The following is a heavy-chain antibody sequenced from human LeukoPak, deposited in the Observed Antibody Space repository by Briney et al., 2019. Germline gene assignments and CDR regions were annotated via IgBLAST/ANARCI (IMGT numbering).Heavy chain of an antibody. Sequence: SETLSLTCAVYGGSFSGYYWSWIRQPPGKGLEWIGEINHSGSTNYNPSLKSRVTISVDTSKNQFSLKLSSVTAADTAVYYCARAVLVAVAGNGAFDIWGQGTMVTVSS. D-gene: IGHD6-19*01. CDR1: GGSFSGYY. CDR3: ARAVLVAVAGNGAFDI. J-gene: IGHJ3*02. V-gene: IGHV4-34*01. CDR2: INHSGST.